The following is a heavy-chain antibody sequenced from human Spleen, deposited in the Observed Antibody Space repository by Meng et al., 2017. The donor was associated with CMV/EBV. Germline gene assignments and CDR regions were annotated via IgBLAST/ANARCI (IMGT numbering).Heavy chain of an antibody. CDR1: GHTFSEIS. Sequence: LSCAASGHTFSEISMNWVRQAPGKGLEWISSISSSSSSIYYADSVKGRFTISRDNAENSLYLQMNSLRVEDTAVYYCARDQYGGWFSAWGQGSLVTVSS. J-gene: IGHJ5*02. CDR2: ISSSSSSI. D-gene: IGHD6-19*01. CDR3: ARDQYGGWFSA. V-gene: IGHV3-21*01.